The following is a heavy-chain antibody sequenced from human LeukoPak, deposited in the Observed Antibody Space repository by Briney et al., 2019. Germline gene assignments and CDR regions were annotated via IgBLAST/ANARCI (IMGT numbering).Heavy chain of an antibody. CDR1: GFTFSSYS. Sequence: GGSLRLSCAASGFTFSSYSMNWVRQAPGKGLEWVSSISSSSSYIYYADSVKGRFTISRDNAKNSLYLQMNSLRAEDTAVYYCARAPAVAVNNWFDPWGQGTPVTVSS. CDR2: ISSSSSYI. CDR3: ARAPAVAVNNWFDP. J-gene: IGHJ5*02. D-gene: IGHD6-19*01. V-gene: IGHV3-21*01.